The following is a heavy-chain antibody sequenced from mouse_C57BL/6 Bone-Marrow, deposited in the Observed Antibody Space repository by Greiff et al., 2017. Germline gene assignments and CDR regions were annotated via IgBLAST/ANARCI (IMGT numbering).Heavy chain of an antibody. J-gene: IGHJ3*01. D-gene: IGHD1-1*01. V-gene: IGHV1-81*01. CDR1: GYTFTSYG. CDR3: ARFPIYYYGSAWFAY. CDR2: IYPRSGNT. Sequence: QVHVKQSGAELARPGASVKLSCKASGYTFTSYGISWVKQRTGQGLEGIGEIYPRSGNTYYNEKFKGKATLTADKSSSTAYMELRSLTSEDAAVYFFARFPIYYYGSAWFAYWGQGTLVTVSA.